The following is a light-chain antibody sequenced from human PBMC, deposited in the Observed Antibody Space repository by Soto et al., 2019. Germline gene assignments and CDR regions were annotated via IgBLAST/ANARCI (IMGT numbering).Light chain of an antibody. Sequence: EIALTQSPATLSVSPGERATLSCMASQSVSSNLAWYQQKPGQAPRLLIYGASTRAAGIPATFSGSGSGTEFTLTISSLQSEDFAVYYCQRYNRWPLSFGGGTMVDIK. V-gene: IGKV3-15*01. J-gene: IGKJ4*01. CDR2: GAS. CDR3: QRYNRWPLS. CDR1: QSVSSN.